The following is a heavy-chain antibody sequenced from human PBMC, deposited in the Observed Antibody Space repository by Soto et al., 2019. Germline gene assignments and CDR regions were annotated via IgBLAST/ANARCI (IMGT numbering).Heavy chain of an antibody. CDR1: GVTFSNYG. CDR3: AKLDSSSWYGFDY. D-gene: IGHD6-13*01. CDR2: ISGSGGST. Sequence: GGSLRLSCAASGVTFSNYGMNWVRQAPGKGLEWVSAISGSGGSTYYADSVKGRFTISRDNSKNTLYLQMNSLRAEDTAVYYCAKLDSSSWYGFDYWGQGTLVTVSS. V-gene: IGHV3-23*01. J-gene: IGHJ4*02.